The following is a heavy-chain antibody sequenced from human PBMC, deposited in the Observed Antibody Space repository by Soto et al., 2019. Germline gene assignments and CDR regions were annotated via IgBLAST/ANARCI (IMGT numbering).Heavy chain of an antibody. CDR3: TTDPIAYYYYGMDV. Sequence: GGPLRLSCAASVFTFSNAWMSWVRQAPGKGLEWVGRIKSKTDGGTTDYAAPVKGRFTISRDDSKNTLYLQMNSLKTEDTAVYYCTTDPIAYYYYGMDVWGQGTTVSVSS. V-gene: IGHV3-15*01. D-gene: IGHD2-15*01. J-gene: IGHJ6*02. CDR1: VFTFSNAW. CDR2: IKSKTDGGTT.